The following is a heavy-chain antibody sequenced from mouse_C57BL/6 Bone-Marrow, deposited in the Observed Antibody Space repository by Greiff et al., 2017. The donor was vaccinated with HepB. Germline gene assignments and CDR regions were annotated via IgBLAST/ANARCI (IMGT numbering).Heavy chain of an antibody. CDR2: IYPGDGDT. CDR1: GYAFSSSW. J-gene: IGHJ2*01. Sequence: QVQLQQSGPELVKPGASVKISCKASGYAFSSSWMNWVKQRPGKGLEWIGRIYPGDGDTNYNGKFKGKATLTADKSSSTAYMQLSSLTSEDSAVYFCARPHYFDYWGQGTTLTVSS. V-gene: IGHV1-82*01. CDR3: ARPHYFDY.